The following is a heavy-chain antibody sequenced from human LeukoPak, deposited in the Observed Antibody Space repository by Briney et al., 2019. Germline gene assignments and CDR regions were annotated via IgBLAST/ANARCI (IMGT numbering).Heavy chain of an antibody. Sequence: GRSLRLSCAASGFTFSSYGMHWVRQAPGKGLGWVAVISYDGSNKYYADSVKGRFTISRDNSKNTLYLQMNSLRAEDTAVYYCAKDLYEYDILIGLWGQGTLVAVSS. J-gene: IGHJ4*02. V-gene: IGHV3-30*18. CDR3: AKDLYEYDILIGL. CDR1: GFTFSSYG. CDR2: ISYDGSNK. D-gene: IGHD3-9*01.